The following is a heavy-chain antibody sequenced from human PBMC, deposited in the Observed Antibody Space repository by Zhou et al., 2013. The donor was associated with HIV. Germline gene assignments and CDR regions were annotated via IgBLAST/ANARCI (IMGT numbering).Heavy chain of an antibody. CDR3: ARDRNTYYFDSSVYYYYMDV. CDR1: GYTLTGFG. CDR2: ISSYRGHT. J-gene: IGHJ6*03. Sequence: QVQLVQSGAEVKRPGASVKVSCKASGYTLTGFGVSWVRQAPGQGLEWMGWISSYRGHTNYAQKLQGRVSVTTDTSTNTAYMELSSLRSEDTAMYYCARDRNTYYFDSSVYYYYMDVWGKGTTVTVSS. D-gene: IGHD3-22*01. V-gene: IGHV1-18*01.